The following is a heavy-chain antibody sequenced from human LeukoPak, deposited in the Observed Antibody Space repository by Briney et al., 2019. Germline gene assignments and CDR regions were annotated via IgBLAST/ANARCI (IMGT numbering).Heavy chain of an antibody. J-gene: IGHJ4*02. CDR2: IYDSETT. CDR1: GGSISSRSSF. D-gene: IGHD6-19*01. CDR3: ARHTSVAGPFDY. Sequence: PSETLSLTCTVSGGSISSRSSFWGWIRQPPGKGLDWIGSIYDSETTSYNPSLKRRVTISVDTSKNQFSLTLSSVTAADTAVYYCARHTSVAGPFDYWGQGTLVTVSS. V-gene: IGHV4-39*01.